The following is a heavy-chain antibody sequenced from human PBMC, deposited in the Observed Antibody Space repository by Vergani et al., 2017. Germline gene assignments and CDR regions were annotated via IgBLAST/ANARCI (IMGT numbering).Heavy chain of an antibody. D-gene: IGHD4-17*01. V-gene: IGHV1-2*02. CDR3: ARITTVTTLRDWYFDL. Sequence: QVQLVQSGAEVKKPGASVKVSCKASGYTFTGYYMHWVRQAPGQGLEWMGWINPNSGGPNYAQKFQGRVTMTRDTSISTAYMELSRLRSDDTAVYYCARITTVTTLRDWYFDLWGRGTLVTVSS. J-gene: IGHJ2*01. CDR2: INPNSGGP. CDR1: GYTFTGYY.